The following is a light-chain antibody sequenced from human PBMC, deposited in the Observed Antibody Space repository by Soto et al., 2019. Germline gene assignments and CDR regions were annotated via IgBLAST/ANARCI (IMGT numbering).Light chain of an antibody. CDR2: EVN. Sequence: QAAPAQPAPGSGCPRQWITLSCTGTSHDFGAYNLVSWYQQHPGKAPKLMMYEVNKRPSGVSNRFSGSKSGNTASLTISGLQAEDEADYYCCSYAGSGSLRVFATGTKVTVL. V-gene: IGLV2-23*02. J-gene: IGLJ1*01. CDR3: CSYAGSGSLRV. CDR1: SHDFGAYNL.